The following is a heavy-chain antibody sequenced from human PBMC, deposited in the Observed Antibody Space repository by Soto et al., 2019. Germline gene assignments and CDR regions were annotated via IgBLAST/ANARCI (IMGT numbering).Heavy chain of an antibody. CDR1: GFTFSSYG. J-gene: IGHJ4*02. D-gene: IGHD1-26*01. CDR3: ARDYGRVLYYFDY. CDR2: IWYDGSNK. V-gene: IGHV3-33*01. Sequence: QVQLVESGGGVVQPGRSLRLSCAASGFTFSSYGMHWVRQAPGKGLEWVAVIWYDGSNKYYADSVKGRFTISRDNSKNTLYLQMDSLRAEDTGVYYCARDYGRVLYYFDYWGQGTLVTVSS.